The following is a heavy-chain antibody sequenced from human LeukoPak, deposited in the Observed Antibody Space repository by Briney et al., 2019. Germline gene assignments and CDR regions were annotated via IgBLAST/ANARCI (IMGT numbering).Heavy chain of an antibody. CDR1: GYSISSGHY. CDR2: IYPSATT. D-gene: IGHD3-10*01. Sequence: SENLSLTCTVSGYSISSGHYWGWIRQPPGKGLEWIGHIYPSATTYYNPSLKTRVAISVGTSKNQFSLKLSSVTAADTAVYYCARNPVRARGALHYYYYMDVWGKGTTVTISS. J-gene: IGHJ6*03. CDR3: ARNPVRARGALHYYYYMDV. V-gene: IGHV4-38-2*02.